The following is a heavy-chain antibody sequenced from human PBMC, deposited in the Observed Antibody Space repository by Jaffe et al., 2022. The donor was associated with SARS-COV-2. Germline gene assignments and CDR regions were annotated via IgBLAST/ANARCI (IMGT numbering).Heavy chain of an antibody. Sequence: EEQLVESGGGLVQPGGSLRLSCAASGLSFSSYWMNWIRQAPGKGLEWVANINEEGSEKKYVDSVKGRFTISRDNAKNSVTLQMNSLRADDTAVYYCGTDKVRGGTVDIWGKGTTVIVSA. CDR3: GTDKVRGGTVDI. CDR1: GLSFSSYW. D-gene: IGHD3-10*01. CDR2: INEEGSEK. V-gene: IGHV3-7*01. J-gene: IGHJ6*04.